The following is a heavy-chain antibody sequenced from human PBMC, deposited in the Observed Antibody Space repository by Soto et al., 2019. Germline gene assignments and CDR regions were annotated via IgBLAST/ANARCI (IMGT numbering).Heavy chain of an antibody. J-gene: IGHJ4*02. D-gene: IGHD2-21*02. CDR3: EVTAGY. CDR2: MSPDSGNA. V-gene: IGHV1-8*01. Sequence: QIQVVQSRAEVKKPGASVRVSCETSGYTFTDYDINWLRQAPGQGLEWMGWMSPDSGNAGYAQQFQGRVTMTSDTSIRTAYMELRSLRSEDTAVYYCEVTAGYWGQGTMVNVSS. CDR1: GYTFTDYD.